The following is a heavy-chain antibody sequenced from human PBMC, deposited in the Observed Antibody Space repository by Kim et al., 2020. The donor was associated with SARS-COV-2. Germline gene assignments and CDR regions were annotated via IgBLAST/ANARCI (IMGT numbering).Heavy chain of an antibody. Sequence: GGSLRLSCAASGFTVSSNYMSWVRQAPGKGLEWVSVIYSGGSTYYADSVKGRFTISRDNSKNTLYLQMNSLRAEDTAVYYCARDYFPLDITGTLGGMDVWGQGTTVTVSS. CDR2: IYSGGST. D-gene: IGHD1-20*01. CDR1: GFTVSSNY. J-gene: IGHJ6*02. CDR3: ARDYFPLDITGTLGGMDV. V-gene: IGHV3-53*01.